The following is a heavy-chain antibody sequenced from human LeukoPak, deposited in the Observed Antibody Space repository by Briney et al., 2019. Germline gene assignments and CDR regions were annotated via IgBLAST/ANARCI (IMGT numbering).Heavy chain of an antibody. V-gene: IGHV3-33*06. CDR3: AKLSGSGSYGIDY. CDR2: IWYDGSNK. J-gene: IGHJ4*02. Sequence: GGSLRLSCAASGFTFSSYGMHWVRQAPGKGLEWVAVIWYDGSNKYYADSVKGRFTISRDNSKNTLYLQMNSLGAEDTAVYYCAKLSGSGSYGIDYWGQGTLVTVSS. D-gene: IGHD1-26*01. CDR1: GFTFSSYG.